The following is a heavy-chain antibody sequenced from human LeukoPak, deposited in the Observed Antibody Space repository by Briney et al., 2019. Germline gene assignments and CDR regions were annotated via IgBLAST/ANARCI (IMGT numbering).Heavy chain of an antibody. Sequence: PGGSLRLSCAASGFIVTTSGMNWVRQAPGKGLEWLAYTSDTGHTIYYADSVKGRFTVSRDNAKNLLYLQMNSLRAEDTAVYYCAKVVHGPFGDYYGSGSYYPFYYYYGMDVWGQGTTVTVSS. CDR3: AKVVHGPFGDYYGSGSYYPFYYYYGMDV. CDR1: GFIVTTSG. V-gene: IGHV3-48*01. J-gene: IGHJ6*02. D-gene: IGHD3-10*01. CDR2: TSDTGHTI.